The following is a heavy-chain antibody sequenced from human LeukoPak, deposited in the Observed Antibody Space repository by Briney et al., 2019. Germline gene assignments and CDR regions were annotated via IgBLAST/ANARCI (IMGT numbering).Heavy chain of an antibody. V-gene: IGHV3-7*01. Sequence: PGGSLRLSCAASGFTFSSYWMSWVRQAPGKGLEWVANIKQDGSEKYYVDSVKGRFTISRDNAKNSLYLQMNSLRAEDTAVYFCARDYIGGWNDHWGQGTLVTVSS. CDR3: ARDYIGGWNDH. CDR1: GFTFSSYW. CDR2: IKQDGSEK. D-gene: IGHD3-16*01. J-gene: IGHJ4*02.